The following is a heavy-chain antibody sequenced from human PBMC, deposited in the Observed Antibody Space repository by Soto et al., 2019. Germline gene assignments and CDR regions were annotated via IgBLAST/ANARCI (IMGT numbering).Heavy chain of an antibody. J-gene: IGHJ4*02. CDR3: ARSFGWYAIDH. D-gene: IGHD6-19*01. CDR1: SASIITEQR. V-gene: IGHV4-4*02. CDR2: IHHSGST. Sequence: QMQLQESGPGLVKPSETLSLTCAVSSASIITEQRWTWVRQPPWKGLAGIGEIHHSGSTNNNPTLGSRVTMSVDKSKNQFSLNLNSVTAADTALYYCARSFGWYAIDHWGQGTLVIVSS.